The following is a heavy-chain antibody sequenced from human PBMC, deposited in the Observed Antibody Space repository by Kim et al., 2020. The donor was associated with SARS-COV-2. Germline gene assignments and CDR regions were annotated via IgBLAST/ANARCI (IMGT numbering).Heavy chain of an antibody. J-gene: IGHJ3*01. V-gene: IGHV3-30*14. CDR3: VSEKRDASLATFDL. Sequence: YAEFVRGRFTHSRDNSQNTLYLQLNNLRPEDTAVYYCVSEKRDASLATFDLWGQGTLVTVSP. D-gene: IGHD2-2*01.